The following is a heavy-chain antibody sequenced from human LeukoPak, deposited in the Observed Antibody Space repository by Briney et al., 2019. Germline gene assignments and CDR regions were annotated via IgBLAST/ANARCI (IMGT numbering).Heavy chain of an antibody. CDR2: INPNSGGT. D-gene: IGHD6-13*01. CDR3: AREGIAAAGYYYYGMDV. Sequence: ASVKVSCKASGYTFTGYCMHWVRQAPGQGLEWMGWINPNSGGTNYAQKVQGRVTMTRDTSISTAYMELSRLRSDDTAVYYCAREGIAAAGYYYYGMDVWGQGTTVTVSS. CDR1: GYTFTGYC. V-gene: IGHV1-2*02. J-gene: IGHJ6*02.